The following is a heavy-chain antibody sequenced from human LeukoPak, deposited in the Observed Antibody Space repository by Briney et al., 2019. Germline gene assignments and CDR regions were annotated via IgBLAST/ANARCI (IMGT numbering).Heavy chain of an antibody. V-gene: IGHV3-23*01. CDR3: AKGEEVTAYFFDY. Sequence: PGGSLRLSCAASGFTSSSYAMSWVRKAPGKGLEWVSDISGSGGSAYYADSVKGRFTISRDNSNNTVSLQMNSLRAEDTAVYYCAKGEEVTAYFFDYWGQGTLVTVSS. CDR2: ISGSGGSA. D-gene: IGHD2-21*02. CDR1: GFTSSSYA. J-gene: IGHJ4*02.